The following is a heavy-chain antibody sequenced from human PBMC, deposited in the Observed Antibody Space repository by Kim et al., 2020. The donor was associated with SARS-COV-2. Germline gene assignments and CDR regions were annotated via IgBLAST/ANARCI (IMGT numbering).Heavy chain of an antibody. CDR1: GFTFITYT. J-gene: IGHJ6*02. V-gene: IGHV3-21*01. CDR2: ISSYSSYR. CDR3: ARARSRERGFSGNEIIYYGMDV. D-gene: IGHD1-1*01. Sequence: GGSLRLSCAASGFTFITYTMNWVRQAPGKGLEWVSSISSYSSYRYYSDSVKGRFAISRDNAQNALFLEMSSLTAEDTAIYYCARARSRERGFSGNEIIYYGMDVWGPGTTVTVSS.